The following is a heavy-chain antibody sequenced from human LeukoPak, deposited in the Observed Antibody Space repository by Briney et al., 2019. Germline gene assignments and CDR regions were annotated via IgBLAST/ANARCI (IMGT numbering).Heavy chain of an antibody. Sequence: SETLSLTCAVSGGSINSNYWWTWVRQSPGKGLEWIGEIYHTGSVNYNLSLESRVTISRDRSKNQFSLMLRSVTAADTAVYYCARHYDFWSAYNYWGQGILVTVSS. J-gene: IGHJ4*02. CDR2: IYHTGSV. V-gene: IGHV4-4*02. CDR1: GGSINSNYW. CDR3: ARHYDFWSAYNY. D-gene: IGHD3-3*01.